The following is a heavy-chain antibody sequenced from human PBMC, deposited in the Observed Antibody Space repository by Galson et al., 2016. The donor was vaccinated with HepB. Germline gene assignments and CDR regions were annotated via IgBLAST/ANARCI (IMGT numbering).Heavy chain of an antibody. D-gene: IGHD1-26*01. CDR3: STKPILGSTYWYFHL. J-gene: IGHJ2*01. CDR2: IYPDDSDT. CDR1: GYSFANYW. Sequence: QSGAEVKKPGESLEISCQASGYSFANYWIGWVRQMPGKGLEWLGIIYPDDSDTRYNPSFHVQVTISVDKSINTAYLEWSSLKASHTAIYYCSTKPILGSTYWYFHLWGRGTLVTVSS. V-gene: IGHV5-51*01.